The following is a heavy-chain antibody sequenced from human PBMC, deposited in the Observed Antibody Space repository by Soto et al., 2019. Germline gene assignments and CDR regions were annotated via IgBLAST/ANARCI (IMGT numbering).Heavy chain of an antibody. CDR1: GFTFSSYA. D-gene: IGHD1-1*01. Sequence: QVQLVESGGGVVQPGRSLRLSCAASGFTFSSYAMHWVRQAPGKGLELVAVISYDGSNKYYADSVKGRFTISRDNSKNTLYLQMNSLRAEDTAVYYCARTLYNLKGMDVWGQGTTVTVSS. CDR3: ARTLYNLKGMDV. J-gene: IGHJ6*02. V-gene: IGHV3-30-3*01. CDR2: ISYDGSNK.